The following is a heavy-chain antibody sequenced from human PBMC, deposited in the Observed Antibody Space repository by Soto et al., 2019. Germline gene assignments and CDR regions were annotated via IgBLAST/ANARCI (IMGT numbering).Heavy chain of an antibody. CDR1: GYTFTIYY. CDR2: IHPSGGST. J-gene: IGHJ4*02. V-gene: IGHV1-46*01. D-gene: IGHD6-6*01. CDR3: ARDLGGIATRPPQA. Sequence: ASVKVSCKASGYTFTIYYMHCVLQSPGQWLEWMGIIHPSGGSTTYAQKFQGRVTMTRDTSTSTVYMELSSLRSEDTAVYYCARDLGGIATRPPQAWGQGTLVTVSS.